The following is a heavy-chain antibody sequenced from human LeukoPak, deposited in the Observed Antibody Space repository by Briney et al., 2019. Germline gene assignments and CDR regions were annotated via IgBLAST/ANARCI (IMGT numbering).Heavy chain of an antibody. Sequence: GASVKVSCKASGYTFTGYYTHWVRQAPGQGLESMGWINPDNGGTNYAQKFQGRVTMTRDMSISTAYMELSRLRSDDTAVYYCARDPSNSGYDYLYYFDYWGQGTLVTVSS. D-gene: IGHD5-12*01. J-gene: IGHJ4*02. V-gene: IGHV1-2*02. CDR3: ARDPSNSGYDYLYYFDY. CDR1: GYTFTGYY. CDR2: INPDNGGT.